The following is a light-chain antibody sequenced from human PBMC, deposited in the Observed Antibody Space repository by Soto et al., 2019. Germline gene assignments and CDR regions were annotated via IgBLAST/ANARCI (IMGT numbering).Light chain of an antibody. Sequence: SYELTQPPSVSVAPGKTARITCGGNNIGSKSVHWYQQKPGQAPVLVIYYDSDRPSGIPERFSGSNSGNTATLTISRVEAGDEAEYYCQVWDSSSDLVFGGGTKLTVL. CDR2: YDS. CDR3: QVWDSSSDLV. CDR1: NIGSKS. J-gene: IGLJ2*01. V-gene: IGLV3-21*04.